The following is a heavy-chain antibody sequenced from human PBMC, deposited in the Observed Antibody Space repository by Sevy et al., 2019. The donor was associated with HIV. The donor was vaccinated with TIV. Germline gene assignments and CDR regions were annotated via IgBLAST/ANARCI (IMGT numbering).Heavy chain of an antibody. CDR2: ISSSSSTI. D-gene: IGHD6-19*01. Sequence: GGSLRLSCAASGFTFSSYSMNWVRQAPGKGLEWISYISSSSSTIYYADSVKGRFTISRDNAKNSLYLQMNSLRDEDTAVYYCARDPYSSGWYGVGDNYYYMDVWGKGTTVTVSS. J-gene: IGHJ6*03. V-gene: IGHV3-48*02. CDR1: GFTFSSYS. CDR3: ARDPYSSGWYGVGDNYYYMDV.